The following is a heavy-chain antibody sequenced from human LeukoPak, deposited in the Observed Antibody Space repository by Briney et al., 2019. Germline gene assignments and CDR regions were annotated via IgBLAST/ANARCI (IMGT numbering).Heavy chain of an antibody. CDR3: ARVLSGSYHPDAFDI. D-gene: IGHD1-26*01. V-gene: IGHV1-2*02. J-gene: IGHJ3*02. Sequence: ASVKVSCKASGYTFTGYYMHWVRQAPGQGLEWMGWINPNSGGTNYAQKFQGRVTMTRDTSISTAYMELSRLRSDDTAVYYCARVLSGSYHPDAFDIWGQGTMVTVSS. CDR2: INPNSGGT. CDR1: GYTFTGYY.